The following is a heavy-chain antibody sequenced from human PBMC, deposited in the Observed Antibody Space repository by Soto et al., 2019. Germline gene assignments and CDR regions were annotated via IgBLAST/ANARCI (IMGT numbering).Heavy chain of an antibody. V-gene: IGHV3-23*01. Sequence: EVQLLESGGGLVQPGGSLRLSCAASGFTFSSYAMSWVRQAPGKGLEWVSAISGSGGSTYYADSVKGRFTISRDNSKNTLYLQMNSLRAEDTAVYYCARGRGYDILTGYYYYYGMDVWGQGTTVTVSS. CDR1: GFTFSSYA. D-gene: IGHD3-9*01. J-gene: IGHJ6*02. CDR3: ARGRGYDILTGYYYYYGMDV. CDR2: ISGSGGST.